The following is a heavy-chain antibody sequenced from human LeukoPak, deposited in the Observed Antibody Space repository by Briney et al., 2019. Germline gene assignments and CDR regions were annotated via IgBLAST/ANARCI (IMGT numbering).Heavy chain of an antibody. V-gene: IGHV4-34*01. CDR1: GGSFSGYY. CDR3: ARGSNWNYVYYYYYMDA. D-gene: IGHD1-7*01. Sequence: PSETLSLTCAVYGGSFSGYYWSWIRQPPGKGLEWIGEINHSGSTNYNPSLKSRVTISVDTSKNQFSLKLSSVTAADTAVYYCARGSNWNYVYYYYYMDAWGKGTTVTVSS. CDR2: INHSGST. J-gene: IGHJ6*03.